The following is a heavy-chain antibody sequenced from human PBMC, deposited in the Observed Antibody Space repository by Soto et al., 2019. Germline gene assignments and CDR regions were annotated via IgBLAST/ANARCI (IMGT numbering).Heavy chain of an antibody. D-gene: IGHD3-22*01. V-gene: IGHV3-21*01. Sequence: PGGSLRLSCAASGFTFSSYSMNWVRQAPGKGLEWVSSISTSSSHIYYADSVKGRFTISRDNAKNSLYLQMNGLRAEDTAVYYCARGIGGYYYVSCWGQGTLVTVSS. J-gene: IGHJ4*02. CDR2: ISTSSSHI. CDR1: GFTFSSYS. CDR3: ARGIGGYYYVSC.